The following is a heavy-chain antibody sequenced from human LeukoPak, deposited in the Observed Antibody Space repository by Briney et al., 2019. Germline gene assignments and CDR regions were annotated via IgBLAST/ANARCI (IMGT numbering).Heavy chain of an antibody. CDR3: AREGPMFDSGSYSKSLGY. CDR1: GGSISSYY. V-gene: IGHV4-59*12. Sequence: KPSETLSLTCTVSGGSISSYYWSWIRQPPGKGLEWIGYIYYSGSTNYNPSLKSRVTISVDTSKNQFSLKVNSVTAADTAVYYCAREGPMFDSGSYSKSLGYWGQGILVTVSS. CDR2: IYYSGST. D-gene: IGHD3-10*01. J-gene: IGHJ4*02.